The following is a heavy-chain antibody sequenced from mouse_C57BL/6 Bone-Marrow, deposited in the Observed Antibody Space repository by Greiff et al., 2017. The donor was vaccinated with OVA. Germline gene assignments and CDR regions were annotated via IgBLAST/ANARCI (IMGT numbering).Heavy chain of an antibody. CDR3: ARWDYSNYWYFDV. Sequence: VQLKQSGPELVKPGASVKIPCKASGYTFSDYNMDWVKQSHGKSLEWIGDINPNNGGTIYNQKFKGKATLTVDKSSSTAYMELRSLTSEDTAVYYGARWDYSNYWYFDVWGTGTTVTVSS. D-gene: IGHD2-5*01. CDR1: GYTFSDYN. V-gene: IGHV1-18*01. J-gene: IGHJ1*03. CDR2: INPNNGGT.